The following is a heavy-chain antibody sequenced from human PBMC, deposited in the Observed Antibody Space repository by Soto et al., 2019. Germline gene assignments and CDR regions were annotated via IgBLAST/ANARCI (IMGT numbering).Heavy chain of an antibody. CDR1: GGSISSYY. CDR3: ARGPPHYGNYYMDV. V-gene: IGHV4-59*01. J-gene: IGHJ6*03. CDR2: IYYSGST. Sequence: QVQLQESGPELVKPSGTLSLTCAVSGGSISSYYWSWIRQPPGKGLEWIGYIYYSGSTNYNPSLKSRVTISVDTSKNQFSLKLSSVTAADTAVYYCARGPPHYGNYYMDVWGKGTTVTVSS. D-gene: IGHD4-17*01.